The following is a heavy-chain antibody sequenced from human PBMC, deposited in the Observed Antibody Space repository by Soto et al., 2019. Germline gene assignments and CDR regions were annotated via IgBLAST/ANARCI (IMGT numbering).Heavy chain of an antibody. D-gene: IGHD3-22*01. Sequence: GGSLRLSCAASGFTFSSYAMSWVRQAPGKGLEWVSAISGSGGSTYYADSVKGRFTISRDNSKNTLYLQMNSLRAEDTAVYYCAKNGRYYYDSSGPRPDYWGQGTLDTVSS. CDR1: GFTFSSYA. V-gene: IGHV3-23*01. CDR3: AKNGRYYYDSSGPRPDY. CDR2: ISGSGGST. J-gene: IGHJ4*02.